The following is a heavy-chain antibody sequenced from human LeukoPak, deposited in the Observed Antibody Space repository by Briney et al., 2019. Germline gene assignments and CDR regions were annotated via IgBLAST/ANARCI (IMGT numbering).Heavy chain of an antibody. D-gene: IGHD3-22*01. J-gene: IGHJ4*02. CDR2: INPNSGGT. CDR1: GYTFTSYD. V-gene: IGHV1-2*02. CDR3: ARGRRITVIVVVNPIDY. Sequence: GASVKVSCKASGYTFTSYDINWVRQATGQGLEWMGWINPNSGGTNYAQKFQGRVTMTRDTSISTAYMELSRLRSDDTAVYYCARGRRITVIVVVNPIDYWGQGTLVTVSS.